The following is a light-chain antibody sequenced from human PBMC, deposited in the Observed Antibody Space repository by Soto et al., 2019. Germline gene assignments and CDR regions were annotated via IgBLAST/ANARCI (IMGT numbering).Light chain of an antibody. J-gene: IGLJ1*01. CDR1: SSDVGGYNY. CDR2: DVS. V-gene: IGLV2-14*01. Sequence: QSVLTQPASVSGSAGQSITITYTGTSSDVGGYNYVSWYQQHPGKAPKLMIYDVSNRPSGVSNRFSGSKSGNTASLTISGLQAEDEADYYCSSYTSSSIPYVFGTGTKVTVL. CDR3: SSYTSSSIPYV.